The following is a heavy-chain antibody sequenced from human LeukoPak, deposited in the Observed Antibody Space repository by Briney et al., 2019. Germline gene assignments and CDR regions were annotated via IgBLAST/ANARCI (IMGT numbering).Heavy chain of an antibody. CDR1: GGSISSSSYY. Sequence: SETLSLTCTVSGGSISSSSYYWGWIRQPPGKGLEWIGSIYYSGSTYYNPSLKSRVTISVDTSKNQFSLKLSSVTAADTAVYYCARVLYWLRSSLDVWGKGTTVTVSS. CDR3: ARVLYWLRSSLDV. CDR2: IYYSGST. D-gene: IGHD5-12*01. V-gene: IGHV4-39*07. J-gene: IGHJ6*04.